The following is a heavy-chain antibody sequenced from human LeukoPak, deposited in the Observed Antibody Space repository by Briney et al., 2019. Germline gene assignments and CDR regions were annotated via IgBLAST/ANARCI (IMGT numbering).Heavy chain of an antibody. D-gene: IGHD5-18*01. CDR2: INPNSGGT. CDR3: ARDSDTAMVTELGY. Sequence: ASVKVSCKASGYTFTGYYIHWVRQAPGQGLEWMGWINPNSGGTNYAQKFQGWVTMTRDTSISTAYMELSRLRSDDTAVYYCARDSDTAMVTELGYWGQGTLVTVSS. V-gene: IGHV1-2*04. J-gene: IGHJ4*02. CDR1: GYTFTGYY.